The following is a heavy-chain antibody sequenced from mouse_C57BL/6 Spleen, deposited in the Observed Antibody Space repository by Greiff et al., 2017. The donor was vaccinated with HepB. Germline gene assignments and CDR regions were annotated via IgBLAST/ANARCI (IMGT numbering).Heavy chain of an antibody. CDR1: GYAFSSYW. CDR2: IYPGDGDT. CDR3: ATYLLPNPVGFAY. J-gene: IGHJ3*01. V-gene: IGHV1-80*01. D-gene: IGHD2-10*01. Sequence: QVQLQQSGAELVKPGASVKISCKASGYAFSSYWMNWVKQRPGKGLEWIGQIYPGDGDTNYNGKFKGKATLTADKSSSTAYMQLSSLTSEDSAVYFCATYLLPNPVGFAYWGQGTLVTVSA.